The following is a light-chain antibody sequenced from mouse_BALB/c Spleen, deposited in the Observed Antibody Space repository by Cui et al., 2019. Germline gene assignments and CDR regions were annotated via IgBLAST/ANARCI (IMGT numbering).Light chain of an antibody. CDR1: SSVSY. V-gene: IGKV4-59*01. CDR2: DTS. CDR3: QEWSSNPVT. Sequence: QLVLTQSPPLLSAYRGEKVTMTCSASSSVSYMHWYQQKSGTSPKRWIYDTSKLASGVPARFSGSGSGTSYSLTISSMEAEDAATYYCQEWSSNPVTFGGGTKLEIK. J-gene: IGKJ2*01.